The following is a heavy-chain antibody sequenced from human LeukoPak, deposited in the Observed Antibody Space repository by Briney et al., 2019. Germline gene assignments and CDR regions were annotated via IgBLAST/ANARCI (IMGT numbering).Heavy chain of an antibody. D-gene: IGHD5-12*01. J-gene: IGHJ6*02. V-gene: IGHV1-58*01. CDR3: ARDAKERWLQLQHYYYYGMDV. Sequence: SVKVSCKASGFTFTSSAVQWVRQARGQRLEWIGWIVVVSGNTNYAQKFQERVTITRDMSTSTAYMELSSLRSEDTAVYYCARDAKERWLQLQHYYYYGMDVWGQGTTVTVSS. CDR2: IVVVSGNT. CDR1: GFTFTSSA.